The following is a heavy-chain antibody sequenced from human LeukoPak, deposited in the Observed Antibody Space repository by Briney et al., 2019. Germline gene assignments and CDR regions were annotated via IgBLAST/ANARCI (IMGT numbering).Heavy chain of an antibody. V-gene: IGHV3-21*01. CDR1: GFSFSSFA. CDR3: AGALDYYGSGTPAY. D-gene: IGHD3-10*01. CDR2: ITGSSHFI. J-gene: IGHJ4*02. Sequence: GGSLRLSCVASGFSFSSFALNWVRQAPGKGLEWVSSITGSSHFIFYADSVKGRFTTSRDNAKNSLYLQMNSLRAEDTAVYYCAGALDYYGSGTPAYWGQGTLVTVSS.